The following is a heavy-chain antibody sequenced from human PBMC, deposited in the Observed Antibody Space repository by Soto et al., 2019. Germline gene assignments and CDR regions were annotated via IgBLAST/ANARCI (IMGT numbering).Heavy chain of an antibody. V-gene: IGHV1-46*03. CDR1: GYTFTSYG. J-gene: IGHJ4*02. Sequence: ASVKVSCKASGYTFTSYGISWVRQAPGQEPEWMGVINPSGGSTSYAQKFQGRVTMTRDTSTSTVYMELSSLRSEDTAVHYCARDRGDYWGQGTLVTVSS. CDR3: ARDRGDY. CDR2: INPSGGST.